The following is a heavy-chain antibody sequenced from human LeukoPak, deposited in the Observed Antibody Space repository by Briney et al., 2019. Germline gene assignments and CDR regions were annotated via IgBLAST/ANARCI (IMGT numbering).Heavy chain of an antibody. J-gene: IGHJ4*02. D-gene: IGHD1-26*01. CDR1: GFTFSGYD. Sequence: GRSLRLSCAASGFTFSGYDMHWVRQAPGKGLEWVAVISYDGSNKYYADSVKGRFTISRDNSKNTLYLQMNSLRAEDTAVYYCATEELRGGDWGQGTLVTVSS. CDR3: ATEELRGGD. CDR2: ISYDGSNK. V-gene: IGHV3-30*03.